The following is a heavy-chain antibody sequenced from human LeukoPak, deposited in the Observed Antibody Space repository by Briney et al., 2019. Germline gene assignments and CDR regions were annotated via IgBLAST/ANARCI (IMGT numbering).Heavy chain of an antibody. V-gene: IGHV4-34*01. Sequence: PSETLSLTCAVYGGSFSGYYWSWIRQPPGKGLEWIGEINHSGSTNYNPSLKSRVTISVDTSKNQSSLKLSSVTAADTAVYYCALSGYYYDSSGYPRYYFDYWGQGTLVTVSS. J-gene: IGHJ4*02. D-gene: IGHD3-22*01. CDR3: ALSGYYYDSSGYPRYYFDY. CDR2: INHSGST. CDR1: GGSFSGYY.